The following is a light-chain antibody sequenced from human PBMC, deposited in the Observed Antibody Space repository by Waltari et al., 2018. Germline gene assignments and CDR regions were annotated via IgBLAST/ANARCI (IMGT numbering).Light chain of an antibody. CDR1: SSNIGSHT. J-gene: IGLJ3*02. Sequence: QSVLTQPPSASGTPGQRVTISCSGSSSNIGSHTVNWYQHLPGTAPKLLIYNNSQRPSGVPDRFSGSKSGTSASLAISGLQSEDEADYYCAAWDDSLNGLNWVFGGG. V-gene: IGLV1-44*01. CDR3: AAWDDSLNGLNWV. CDR2: NNS.